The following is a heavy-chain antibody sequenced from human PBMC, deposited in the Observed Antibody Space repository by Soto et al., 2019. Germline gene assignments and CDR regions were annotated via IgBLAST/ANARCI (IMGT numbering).Heavy chain of an antibody. Sequence: QVQLQESGPGLVKPSQTLSLTCTVSGGSLSSGGYYWSWIRQHPGKGLEWIGYIYYSGSTYYNPSLKSRVTISVDTSKNQFSLKLSSVTAADTAVYYCARGYSNYDLEYYYGMDVWGQGTTVTVSS. D-gene: IGHD4-4*01. J-gene: IGHJ6*02. CDR1: GGSLSSGGYY. V-gene: IGHV4-31*03. CDR3: ARGYSNYDLEYYYGMDV. CDR2: IYYSGST.